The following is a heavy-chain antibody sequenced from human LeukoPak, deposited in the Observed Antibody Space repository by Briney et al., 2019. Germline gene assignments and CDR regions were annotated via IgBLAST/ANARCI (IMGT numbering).Heavy chain of an antibody. CDR2: INPNSGGT. Sequence: ASVKVSCKASGGTFSSYAISWVRQAPGQGLEWMGWINPNSGGTNYAQKFQGRVTMTRDTSISTAYMELSRLRSDDTAVYYCARDQFGYFDYWGQGTLVTVSS. CDR3: ARDQFGYFDY. D-gene: IGHD3-16*01. CDR1: GGTFSSYA. V-gene: IGHV1-2*02. J-gene: IGHJ4*02.